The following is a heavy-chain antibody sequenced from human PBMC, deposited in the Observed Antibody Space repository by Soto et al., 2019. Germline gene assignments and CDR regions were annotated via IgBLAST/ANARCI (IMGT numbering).Heavy chain of an antibody. J-gene: IGHJ5*01. D-gene: IGHD3-10*01. V-gene: IGHV3-23*01. Sequence: GGSLRLSCAAAGFTFSDYAMSWVRQAPGNGLEWVSAISGNTIATYYTDSVKGRLTISRDNYKSTLYLQINRVRAEDTAVYNCAKDSISMFRGTNNWFDSWGQGTLVTVSS. CDR1: GFTFSDYA. CDR2: ISGNTIAT. CDR3: AKDSISMFRGTNNWFDS.